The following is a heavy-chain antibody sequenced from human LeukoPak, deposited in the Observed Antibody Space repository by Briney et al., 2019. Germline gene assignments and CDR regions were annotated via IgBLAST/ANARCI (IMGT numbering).Heavy chain of an antibody. CDR2: ISGSGGST. J-gene: IGHJ4*02. CDR3: AKDSHYYDSSGYYDY. D-gene: IGHD3-22*01. CDR1: GFTFSSYA. Sequence: PGGSLRLSCAASGFTFSSYAMSWVRQAPGKGLEWVSVISGSGGSTYYADSVKGRFTISRDNSKNTLYLQMNSLRAEDTAVYYCAKDSHYYDSSGYYDYWGQGTLVAVSS. V-gene: IGHV3-23*01.